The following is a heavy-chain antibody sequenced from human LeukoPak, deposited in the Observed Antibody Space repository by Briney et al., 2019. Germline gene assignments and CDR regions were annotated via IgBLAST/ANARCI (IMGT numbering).Heavy chain of an antibody. CDR2: ISAYNGNT. Sequence: ASVKVSCKASGYTFTSYGISWVRQAPGQGLEWMGWISAYNGNTNYAQKLQGRVTMTPDTSTSTAYMELRSLRSDDTAVYYCARGIAAAADLDTLNYYYMDVWGKGTTVTVSS. V-gene: IGHV1-18*01. J-gene: IGHJ6*03. D-gene: IGHD6-13*01. CDR3: ARGIAAAADLDTLNYYYMDV. CDR1: GYTFTSYG.